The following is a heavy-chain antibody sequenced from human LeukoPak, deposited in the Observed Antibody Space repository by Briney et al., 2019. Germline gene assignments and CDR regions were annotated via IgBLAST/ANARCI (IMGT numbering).Heavy chain of an antibody. Sequence: SETLSLTCTVSGGSISNYYWNWLRQPPGKGLEWIGYIYYIGNTNYNPSLNSRATISVDTSKNQFSLRLSSVTAADTAVYYCARSAMTTVVSTFDYWGQGTLVTVSS. CDR3: ARSAMTTVVSTFDY. CDR1: GGSISNYY. V-gene: IGHV4-59*01. J-gene: IGHJ4*02. D-gene: IGHD4-23*01. CDR2: IYYIGNT.